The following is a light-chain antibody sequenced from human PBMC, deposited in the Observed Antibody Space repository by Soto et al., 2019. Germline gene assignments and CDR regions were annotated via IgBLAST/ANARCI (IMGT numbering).Light chain of an antibody. CDR1: QSITTD. CDR3: QQSFRARPT. J-gene: IGKJ3*01. CDR2: ATS. Sequence: DIQMTQSPSSLSASVGDRVIITCGTSQSITTDLNWFHQKPGKAPKLLVYATSTLQSWVPSRFSGSGSGTDFTLTISSLQSEDFATYYCQQSFRARPTFGPGTKVDI. V-gene: IGKV1-39*01.